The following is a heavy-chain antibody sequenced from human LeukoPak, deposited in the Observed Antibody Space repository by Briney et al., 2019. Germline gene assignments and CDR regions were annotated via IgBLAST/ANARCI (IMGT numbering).Heavy chain of an antibody. CDR1: GGSFSGYY. D-gene: IGHD3-9*01. J-gene: IGHJ5*02. CDR2: INHSGST. V-gene: IGHV4-34*01. Sequence: SETLSLTCAVYGGSFSGYYWSWIRQPPGKGLEWIGEINHSGSTNYNPSLKRRATISVDTSKNQFSLQLSSVTAADTAVYYCARASLTILRYFDWSFDPWGQGTLVTVSS. CDR3: ARASLTILRYFDWSFDP.